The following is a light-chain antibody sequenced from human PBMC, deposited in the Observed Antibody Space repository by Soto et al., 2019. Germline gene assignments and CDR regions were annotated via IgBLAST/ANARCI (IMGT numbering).Light chain of an antibody. J-gene: IGKJ5*01. CDR2: DTS. Sequence: LTQSPAILSLSPGERATLSCTASQSVDTYIAWYQQRPGQPPRLLIHDTSHRASGVPARVRGSGSGTAFTLTITSLQPEDFAVYFCQQRRNWGSFDPGTRLEIK. V-gene: IGKV3-11*01. CDR1: QSVDTY. CDR3: QQRRNWGS.